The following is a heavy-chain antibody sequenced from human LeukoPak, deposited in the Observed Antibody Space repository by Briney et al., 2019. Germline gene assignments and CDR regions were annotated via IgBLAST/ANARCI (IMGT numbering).Heavy chain of an antibody. CDR3: ATVRNYFHSSGRHFDY. CDR2: ISASGGTT. D-gene: IGHD3-22*01. Sequence: GGSLRLSCAASGFTFSRYAMTWVRQAPGKGLEWVSVISASGGTTYYGDSVKGRFTISRDNSKNTLYLQMNRLRAEDTAVYYCATVRNYFHSSGRHFDYWGQGTPVTVSS. CDR1: GFTFSRYA. V-gene: IGHV3-23*01. J-gene: IGHJ4*02.